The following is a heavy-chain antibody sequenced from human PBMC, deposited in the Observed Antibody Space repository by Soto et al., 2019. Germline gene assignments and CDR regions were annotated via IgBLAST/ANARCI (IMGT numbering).Heavy chain of an antibody. V-gene: IGHV3-7*01. D-gene: IGHD1-20*01. J-gene: IGHJ6*03. Sequence: GGSLRLSCAASGFTFSSYWMSWVRQAPGKGLEWVANIKQDGSEKYYVDSVKGRFTISRDNAKNSLYLQMNSLRAEDTAVYYCARALTYKGQIEATWNYYYYMDVWGKGTTVTVSS. CDR3: ARALTYKGQIEATWNYYYYMDV. CDR1: GFTFSSYW. CDR2: IKQDGSEK.